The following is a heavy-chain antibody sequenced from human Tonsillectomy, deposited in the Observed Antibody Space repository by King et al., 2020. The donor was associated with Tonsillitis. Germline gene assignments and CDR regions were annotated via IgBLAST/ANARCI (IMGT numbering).Heavy chain of an antibody. CDR2: IKQDGSEK. Sequence: VQLVESGGGLVQPGGSLRLSCAASGFTFSTYWMTWVRQAPGKGVGWVANIKQDGSEKYYVDSVKGRFTISRDNAKNSLYLQMNSLRAEDTAVYYCASYYDSSGSSGFDYWGQGTLVTVSS. V-gene: IGHV3-7*01. D-gene: IGHD3-22*01. CDR1: GFTFSTYW. J-gene: IGHJ4*02. CDR3: ASYYDSSGSSGFDY.